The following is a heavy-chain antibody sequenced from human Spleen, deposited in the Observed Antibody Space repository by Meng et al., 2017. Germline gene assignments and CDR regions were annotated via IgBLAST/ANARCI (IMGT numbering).Heavy chain of an antibody. CDR3: ATDPGGPPTY. D-gene: IGHD6-25*01. V-gene: IGHV1-24*01. CDR1: GFTLTELS. Sequence: QVHLLQSEAEVKKPGASLKVSCQVSGFTLTELSMHWVRQAPRKGLEWMGSFDPEDGETIYAQKFQGRVTMTEDTSTDTAYMELSGLRFEDTAVYYCATDPGGPPTYWGQGTLVTVSS. J-gene: IGHJ4*02. CDR2: FDPEDGET.